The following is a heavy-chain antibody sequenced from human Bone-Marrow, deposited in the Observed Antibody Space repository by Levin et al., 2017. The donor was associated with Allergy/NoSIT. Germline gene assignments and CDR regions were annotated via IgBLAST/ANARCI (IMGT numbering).Heavy chain of an antibody. J-gene: IGHJ4*02. D-gene: IGHD6-6*01. Sequence: GGSLRLSCAASGFTFSSYGMHWVRQAPGKGLEWVAVISYDGSNKYYADSVKGRFTISRDNSKNTLYLQMNSLRAEDTAVYYCAKGRAIRVSGCSSSFEYWGQGTLVTVSS. CDR3: AKGRAIRVSGCSSSFEY. V-gene: IGHV3-30*18. CDR2: ISYDGSNK. CDR1: GFTFSSYG.